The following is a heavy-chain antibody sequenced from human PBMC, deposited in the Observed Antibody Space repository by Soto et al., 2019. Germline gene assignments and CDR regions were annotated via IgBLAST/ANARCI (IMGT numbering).Heavy chain of an antibody. CDR2: IIPIFGTA. CDR3: ASFLADYNSSRWPRRYYYYGMDV. CDR1: GGTFSSYA. D-gene: IGHD6-13*01. V-gene: IGHV1-69*13. Sequence: SVKVSCKASGGTFSSYAISWARQAPGQGLEWMGGIIPIFGTANYAQKFQGRVTITADESTSTAYMKLSSLRSKDTAVYYCASFLADYNSSRWPRRYYYYGMDVWGQGTTVTVSS. J-gene: IGHJ6*02.